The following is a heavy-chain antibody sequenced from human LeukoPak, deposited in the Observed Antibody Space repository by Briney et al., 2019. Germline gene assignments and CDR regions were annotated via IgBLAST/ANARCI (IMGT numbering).Heavy chain of an antibody. CDR3: VGVGGYDSSGFLDY. D-gene: IGHD3-22*01. V-gene: IGHV3-30*03. CDR1: GFTFSNDG. CDR2: ISYDGNDK. Sequence: GGSLRLSCAASGFTFSNDGMHWVRQAPGRGLEWVALISYDGNDKHYADSVKGRFTVSRDNSKNTLYLQMNSLSRDDTAVYYCVGVGGYDSSGFLDYWGQGTLVTVSS. J-gene: IGHJ4*02.